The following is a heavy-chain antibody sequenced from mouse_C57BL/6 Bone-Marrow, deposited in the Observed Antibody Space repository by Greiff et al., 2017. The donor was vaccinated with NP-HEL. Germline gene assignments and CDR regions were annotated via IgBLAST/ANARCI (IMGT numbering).Heavy chain of an antibody. CDR1: GYTFTSYW. J-gene: IGHJ2*01. D-gene: IGHD2-4*01. Sequence: VQLQQPGAELVMPGASVKLSCKASGYTFTSYWMHWVKQRPGQGLEWIGEIDPSDSYTNYNQKFKGKSTLTVDKSSSTAYMQLSSLTSEDSAVYYCARDYYDYDWPYSFDYWGQGTTLTVSS. CDR2: IDPSDSYT. CDR3: ARDYYDYDWPYSFDY. V-gene: IGHV1-69*01.